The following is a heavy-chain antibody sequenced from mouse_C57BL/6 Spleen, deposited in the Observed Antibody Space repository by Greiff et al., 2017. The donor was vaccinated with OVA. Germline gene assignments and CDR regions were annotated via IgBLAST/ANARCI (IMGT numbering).Heavy chain of an antibody. V-gene: IGHV3-6*01. CDR1: GYSITSGYY. Sequence: VQLKESGPGLVKPSQSLSLTCSVTGYSITSGYYWNWIRQFPGNKLEWMGYISYDGSNNYNPSLKNRISITRDTSKNQFFLKLNSVTTEDTATYYCAREITRDPAWFAYWGQGTLVTVSA. CDR3: AREITRDPAWFAY. J-gene: IGHJ3*01. CDR2: ISYDGSN. D-gene: IGHD1-1*01.